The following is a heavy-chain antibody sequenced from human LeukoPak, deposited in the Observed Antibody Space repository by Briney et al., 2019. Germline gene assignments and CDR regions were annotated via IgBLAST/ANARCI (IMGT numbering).Heavy chain of an antibody. CDR1: GFSFDDYG. CDR3: AQWSRYFDY. V-gene: IGHV3-20*04. J-gene: IGHJ4*02. Sequence: GALRLSCAASGFSFDDYGMSWVRQAPGKGLEWVSGINWNGGSTGYADSVKGRFTISRDNSKNTLYLQMNSLRAEDTALYFCAQWSRYFDYWGQGTLVTVSS. CDR2: INWNGGST. D-gene: IGHD1-26*01.